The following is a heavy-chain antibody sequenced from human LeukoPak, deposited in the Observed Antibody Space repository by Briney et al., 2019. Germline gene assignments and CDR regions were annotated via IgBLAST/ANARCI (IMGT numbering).Heavy chain of an antibody. J-gene: IGHJ4*02. CDR1: GFTFSSYG. V-gene: IGHV3-30*03. CDR2: ISYDGSNK. Sequence: PGGSLRLSCAASGFTFSSYGMHWVRQAPGKGLEWVAVISYDGSNKYYADSVKGRFTISRDNSKNTLYLQMNSLRAEDTAVYYCARGYCSGGNCLKSDYWGQGTLVTVSS. D-gene: IGHD2-15*01. CDR3: ARGYCSGGNCLKSDY.